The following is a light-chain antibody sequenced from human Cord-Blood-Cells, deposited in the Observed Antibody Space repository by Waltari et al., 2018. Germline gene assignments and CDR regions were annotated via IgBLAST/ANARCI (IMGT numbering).Light chain of an antibody. V-gene: IGLV4-69*01. CDR2: LYSDGSH. CDR3: QTWGTGIRV. CDR1: SGHSSYA. Sequence: QLVLTQSPSASASLGASVKLTCTLSSGHSSYAIAWHQQQPEKGPRYLMKLYSDGSHSKGDGIPVRFSGCSAGAERYLSISRLQSEDEADYYCQTWGTGIRVFGTGTKVTVL. J-gene: IGLJ1*01.